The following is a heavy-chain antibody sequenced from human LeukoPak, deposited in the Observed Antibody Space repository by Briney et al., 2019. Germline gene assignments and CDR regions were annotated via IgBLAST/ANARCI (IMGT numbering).Heavy chain of an antibody. CDR2: INQDGSEK. CDR3: ARDLSRGADY. Sequence: GGSLRLSCAASGFTFSNYWMSWVRQAPGKGLEWVAHINQDGSEKYYVDSVKGRFTISRDNAKNSLYLQMNSLRAEDTAVYYCARDLSRGADYWGQGTPVTVSS. D-gene: IGHD4/OR15-4a*01. J-gene: IGHJ4*02. V-gene: IGHV3-7*01. CDR1: GFTFSNYW.